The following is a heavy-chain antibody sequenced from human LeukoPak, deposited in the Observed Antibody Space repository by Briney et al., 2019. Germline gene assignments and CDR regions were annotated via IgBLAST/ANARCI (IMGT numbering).Heavy chain of an antibody. J-gene: IGHJ3*01. Sequence: GGSLRLSCAASGFTFSGYSMNWVRQAPGKGLEWVSSISSSSSYIYYADSVKGRFTISRDNAKNSLYLQMNSLRGDDTALYYCVREGAIDDAFDLWGQGTMVTVSS. D-gene: IGHD2-2*01. CDR2: ISSSSSYI. CDR1: GFTFSGYS. V-gene: IGHV3-21*04. CDR3: VREGAIDDAFDL.